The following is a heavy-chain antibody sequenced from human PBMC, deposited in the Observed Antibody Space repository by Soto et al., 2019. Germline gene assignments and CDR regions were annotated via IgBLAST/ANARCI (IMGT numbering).Heavy chain of an antibody. CDR2: IKGDGSEK. CDR1: GFTFRNYW. CDR3: ARDEGAVPATD. D-gene: IGHD6-19*01. Sequence: EVQLVESGGGLVQPGGSLRLSCAAYGFTFRNYWMSWVRQAPGKGLEWVANIKGDGSEKQFLDSVKGRFTISRDNAENSLYLQMTSLRAEDTAVYYCARDEGAVPATDWGQGTLVTVSS. V-gene: IGHV3-7*01. J-gene: IGHJ4*02.